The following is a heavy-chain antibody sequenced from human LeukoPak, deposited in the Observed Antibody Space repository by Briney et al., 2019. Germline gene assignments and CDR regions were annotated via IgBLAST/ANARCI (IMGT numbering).Heavy chain of an antibody. J-gene: IGHJ5*02. V-gene: IGHV3-53*01. CDR2: IYSGGST. CDR1: GFTVSSNY. D-gene: IGHD6-13*01. Sequence: GGSLRLSCAASGFTVSSNYMSWVRQAPGKGLEWVSVIYSGGSTYYADSVKGRFTISRDNSKNTLYLQMNSLRAEDTAVYYCARGLAAAGASFDPWGQGTLVTVSS. CDR3: ARGLAAAGASFDP.